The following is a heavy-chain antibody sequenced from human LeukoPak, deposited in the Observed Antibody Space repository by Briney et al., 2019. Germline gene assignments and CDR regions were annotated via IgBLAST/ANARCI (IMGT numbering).Heavy chain of an antibody. J-gene: IGHJ4*02. Sequence: KPSETLSLTCTVSGGAISGSPYYWGWIRQPPGKGLEWIGSIYYSGSTYYNPSLKSRVTISVDTSQNQFSLKLSSVTAADTAVYYCAGGPYDILTGYPSSFDYWGQGTLVTVSS. CDR2: IYYSGST. CDR1: GGAISGSPYY. V-gene: IGHV4-39*01. CDR3: AGGPYDILTGYPSSFDY. D-gene: IGHD3-9*01.